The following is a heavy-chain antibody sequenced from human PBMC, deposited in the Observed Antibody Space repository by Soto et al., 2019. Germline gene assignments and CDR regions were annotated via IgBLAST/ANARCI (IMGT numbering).Heavy chain of an antibody. CDR3: ALYILTGCVDYGGMDV. CDR2: IIPIFGTA. J-gene: IGHJ6*02. CDR1: GYTFTGYY. D-gene: IGHD3-9*01. Sequence: SVKVSCKASGYTFTGYYMHWVRQAPGQGLEWMGGIIPIFGTANYAQKFQGRVTITADESTSTAYMELSSLRSEDTAVYYCALYILTGCVDYGGMDVWGQGTTVTVSS. V-gene: IGHV1-69*13.